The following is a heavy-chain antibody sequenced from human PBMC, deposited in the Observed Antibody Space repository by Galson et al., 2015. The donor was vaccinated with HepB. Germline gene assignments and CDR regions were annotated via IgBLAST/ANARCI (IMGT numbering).Heavy chain of an antibody. CDR2: IYPGDSDT. CDR3: ARLPTPPIEKTTLYGMHV. Sequence: QSGAEVKKPGESLKISCKGSGYSFTSYWIGWVRQMPRKGLEWMGIIYPGDSDTRYSPSFQAQVTISADKSISTAYLQWSSLKASDTATYYCARLPTPPIEKTTLYGMHVWGQGTTVTVSS. V-gene: IGHV5-51*03. CDR1: GYSFTSYW. J-gene: IGHJ6*02. D-gene: IGHD1-14*01.